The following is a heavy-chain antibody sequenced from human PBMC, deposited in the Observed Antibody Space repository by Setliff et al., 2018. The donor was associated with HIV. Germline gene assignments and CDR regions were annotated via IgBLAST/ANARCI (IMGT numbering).Heavy chain of an antibody. V-gene: IGHV3-7*01. CDR1: GESFSDYY. CDR3: ARDRPKWEPLSAVDY. CDR2: IKYDGSEK. J-gene: IGHJ4*02. Sequence: PSETLSLTCAVYGESFSDYYWTWIRQPPGKGLEWVANIKYDGSEKYYAGSVKGRFTMSRDNAKNSLYLHMSSLGVEDTAVYYCARDRPKWEPLSAVDYWGQGALVTVSS. D-gene: IGHD1-26*01.